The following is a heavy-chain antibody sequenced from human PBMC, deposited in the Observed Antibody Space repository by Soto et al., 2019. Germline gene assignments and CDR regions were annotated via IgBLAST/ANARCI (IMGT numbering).Heavy chain of an antibody. D-gene: IGHD6-13*01. J-gene: IGHJ6*03. CDR2: IYYSGST. CDR3: ARVAAADPRSYYYYYYMDV. Sequence: SETLSLTCTVSGGSISSYYWSWIRQPPGKGLEWIGYIYYSGSTNYNPSLKSRVTISVDTSKNQFSLKLSSVTAADTAVYYCARVAAADPRSYYYYYYMDVWGKGTTVTVSS. V-gene: IGHV4-59*01. CDR1: GGSISSYY.